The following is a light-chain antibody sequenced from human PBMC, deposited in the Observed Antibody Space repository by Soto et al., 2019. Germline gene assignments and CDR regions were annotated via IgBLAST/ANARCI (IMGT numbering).Light chain of an antibody. V-gene: IGKV3-20*01. Sequence: EIVLTQSPGTLSLSPGERATLSCRASQSVSSNYLAWYQRKPGQAPRLLIYGACSRATDIPNRFSGSGSGTDFTLTITRLEPEDFAVYFCQQYGGSPPTFGQGTKVEIK. CDR2: GAC. CDR3: QQYGGSPPT. CDR1: QSVSSNY. J-gene: IGKJ1*01.